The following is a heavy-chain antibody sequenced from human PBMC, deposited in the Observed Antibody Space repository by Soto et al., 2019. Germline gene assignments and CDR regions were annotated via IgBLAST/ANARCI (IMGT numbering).Heavy chain of an antibody. CDR3: AKDLGGDYYGSGSYYNWFDP. D-gene: IGHD3-10*01. Sequence: GGSLRLSCAASGCTFGSYARSWVRQAPGKGLEWVSAISGSGGSTYYADSVKGRFTISRDNSKNTLYLQMNSLRAEDTAVYYCAKDLGGDYYGSGSYYNWFDPWGQGTLVTVSS. J-gene: IGHJ5*02. CDR2: ISGSGGST. CDR1: GCTFGSYA. V-gene: IGHV3-23*01.